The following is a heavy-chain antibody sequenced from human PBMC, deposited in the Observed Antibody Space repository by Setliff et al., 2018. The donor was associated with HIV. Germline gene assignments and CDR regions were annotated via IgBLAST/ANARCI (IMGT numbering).Heavy chain of an antibody. Sequence: ASVKVSCKASGYSFLSYDISWVRQATGQGLEWMGWMNPDTGYTGFAQKFQGRVTITRDTSASIAYMELSSLASEDTAVYYCARDHGNGRAYNFWSGYYSFDYWGQGTLVTVSS. CDR3: ARDHGNGRAYNFWSGYYSFDY. CDR2: MNPDTGYT. J-gene: IGHJ4*02. CDR1: GYSFLSYD. D-gene: IGHD3-3*01. V-gene: IGHV1-8*01.